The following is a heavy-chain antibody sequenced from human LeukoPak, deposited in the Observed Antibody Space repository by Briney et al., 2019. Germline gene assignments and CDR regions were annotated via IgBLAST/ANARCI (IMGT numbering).Heavy chain of an antibody. V-gene: IGHV3-7*03. J-gene: IGHJ4*02. CDR3: ARGGDIVVVVAAETEYYFDY. CDR2: IKQDGSEK. CDR1: GFTLSSYW. D-gene: IGHD2-15*01. Sequence: GGSLRLSCAASGFTLSSYWMSWVRHAPGKGLEWVANIKQDGSEKYYVDSVKGRFTISRDNAKNSLYLQMNSLRAEDTAVYYCARGGDIVVVVAAETEYYFDYWGQGTLVTVSS.